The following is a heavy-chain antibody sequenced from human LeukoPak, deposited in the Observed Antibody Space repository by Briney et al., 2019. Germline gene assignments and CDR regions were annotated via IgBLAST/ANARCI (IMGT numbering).Heavy chain of an antibody. J-gene: IGHJ6*02. CDR3: ARSSHRYCSGGSCYSDGMDV. D-gene: IGHD2-15*01. V-gene: IGHV4-59*01. CDR1: GGSISSYY. Sequence: KPSETLSLTCTFSGGSISSYYWSWIRQPPGKGLEWIGYIYYSGRTNYNPSLKSRVTISEDTSKNQFSLKLSSVTAADTAVYYCARSSHRYCSGGSCYSDGMDVWGQGTTVTVSS. CDR2: IYYSGRT.